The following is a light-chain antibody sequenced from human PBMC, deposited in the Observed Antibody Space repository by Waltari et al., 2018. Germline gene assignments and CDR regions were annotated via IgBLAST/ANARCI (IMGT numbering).Light chain of an antibody. CDR2: AAS. Sequence: AIRMTQSPSSPSASTGDRVTITCRASQGISSYLAWYQQKPGKAPKLLIYAASPLQNGVPSRFSGSGSGTDFTLTISCLQSEDFATYYCQQYYSYPRTFGQGTKVEIK. CDR3: QQYYSYPRT. J-gene: IGKJ1*01. CDR1: QGISSY. V-gene: IGKV1-8*01.